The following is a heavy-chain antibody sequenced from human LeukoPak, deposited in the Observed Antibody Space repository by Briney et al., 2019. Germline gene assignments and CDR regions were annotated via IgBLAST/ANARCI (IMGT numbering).Heavy chain of an antibody. Sequence: PGGSLRLSCAASGFTFSSYGMSWVRQAPGKGLEWVSAISGSGGGTYYADSVKGRFTISRDNSKNTLYLQMNSLRAEDTAVYYCAKCYSESYYDYVWGSQDFDYWGQGTLVTVSS. D-gene: IGHD3-16*01. V-gene: IGHV3-23*01. CDR1: GFTFSSYG. J-gene: IGHJ4*02. CDR2: ISGSGGGT. CDR3: AKCYSESYYDYVWGSQDFDY.